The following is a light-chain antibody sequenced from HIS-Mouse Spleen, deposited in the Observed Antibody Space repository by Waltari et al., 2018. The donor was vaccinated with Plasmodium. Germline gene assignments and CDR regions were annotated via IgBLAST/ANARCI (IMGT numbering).Light chain of an antibody. J-gene: IGKJ2*01. CDR2: GAS. V-gene: IGKV3-15*01. Sequence: ELVMTQSPATLSVSQGDRATLSCRASQSVSSNLAWYQQKPRQAPRLLIYGASTRATGIPARFSGSGSGTEFTLTISSMQSEDFAVYYCQQYNNWPPYTFGQGTKLEIK. CDR3: QQYNNWPPYT. CDR1: QSVSSN.